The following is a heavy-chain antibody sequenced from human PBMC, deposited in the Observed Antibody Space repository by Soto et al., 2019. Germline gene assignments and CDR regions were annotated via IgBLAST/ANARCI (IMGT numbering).Heavy chain of an antibody. J-gene: IGHJ6*02. CDR3: ARTRSAWSAFHYYSLDV. V-gene: IGHV3-30*03. Sequence: GGSLRLSCAASGFTFNSYGMHWVRQGPGNGLEWVAFISYDSTKTYYADSVKGRFTISRDNSNSALYVQMNSLTGEDTAVYYCARTRSAWSAFHYYSLDVWGQGTTVTVSS. CDR2: ISYDSTKT. CDR1: GFTFNSYG. D-gene: IGHD1-26*01.